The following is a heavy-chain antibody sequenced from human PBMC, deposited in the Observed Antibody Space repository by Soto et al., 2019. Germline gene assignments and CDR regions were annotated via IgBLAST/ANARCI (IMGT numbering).Heavy chain of an antibody. Sequence: ASVKVSCKASGYTFTSYGISWVRQAPGQGLEWMGWVSAYNGNTNYAQKLQGRVTMTTDTSTSTAYMELRSLRSDDTAVYYCARDLLSYFDLSLPYDYWGQGTLVTVSS. D-gene: IGHD3-3*01. V-gene: IGHV1-18*01. CDR1: GYTFTSYG. CDR2: VSAYNGNT. J-gene: IGHJ4*02. CDR3: ARDLLSYFDLSLPYDY.